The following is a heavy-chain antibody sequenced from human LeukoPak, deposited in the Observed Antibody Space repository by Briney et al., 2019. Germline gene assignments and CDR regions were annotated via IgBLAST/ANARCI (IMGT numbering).Heavy chain of an antibody. CDR1: GFTFSDYY. CDR3: ASTRTFDH. CDR2: ISSNGSKT. Sequence: GRSLRLSCGASGFTFSDYYMSWIRQAPGKGLGWVSYISSNGSKTHYADSVKGRFTISRDNAKNSLYLVMNSLRVEDTAAYYCASTRTFDHWGQGTLVTVSS. D-gene: IGHD2-2*01. J-gene: IGHJ4*02. V-gene: IGHV3-11*01.